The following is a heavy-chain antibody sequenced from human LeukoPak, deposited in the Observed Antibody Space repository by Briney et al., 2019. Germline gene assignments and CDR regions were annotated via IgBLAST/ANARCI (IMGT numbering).Heavy chain of an antibody. CDR2: IYTSGNT. CDR3: ARGGVVVAATFDY. CDR1: GGSLSGYY. J-gene: IGHJ4*02. Sequence: SETLSLTCTVSGGSLSGYYWSWIRQPAGEGLEWIGRIYTSGNTFYNPSLKSRVTMSVDTSKNQFSLKLSSVTAADTAVYYCARGGVVVAATFDYWGQGTLVTVSS. D-gene: IGHD2-15*01. V-gene: IGHV4-4*07.